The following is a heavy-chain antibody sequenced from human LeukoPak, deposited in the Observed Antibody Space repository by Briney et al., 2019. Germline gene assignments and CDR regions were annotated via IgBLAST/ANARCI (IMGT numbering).Heavy chain of an antibody. V-gene: IGHV3-21*01. CDR1: GFTFSTSS. CDR2: FGDRSAYI. J-gene: IGHJ4*02. CDR3: TASVGEMALDY. Sequence: GGSLRLSCAASGFTFSTSSMSWVRQAPGKGPEWVSSFGDRSAYIYCADSVKGRFTISRDNAKNSLYLQMNGLRVDDTAVYYCTASVGEMALDYWGQGTLVTVSS. D-gene: IGHD3-16*01.